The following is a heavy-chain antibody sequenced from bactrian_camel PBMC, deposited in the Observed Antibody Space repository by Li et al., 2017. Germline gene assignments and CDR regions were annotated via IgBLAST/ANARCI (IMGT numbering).Heavy chain of an antibody. Sequence: HVQLVESGGGLVQPGGSLRLSCAASGFTFSSYYMSWVRQAPGKGLEWVSAITSGDGSANSADSVKGRFTISRDNTKNMLYLQMDSLKSEDTALYYCAKSSVAGWSDFDFGYWGQGTQVTVS. CDR2: ITSGDGSA. V-gene: IGHV3S1*01. D-gene: IGHD7*01. CDR1: GFTFSSYY. J-gene: IGHJ6*01. CDR3: AKSSVAGWSDFDFGY.